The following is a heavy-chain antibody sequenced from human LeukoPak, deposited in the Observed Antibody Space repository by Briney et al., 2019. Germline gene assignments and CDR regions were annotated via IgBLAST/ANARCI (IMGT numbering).Heavy chain of an antibody. J-gene: IGHJ4*02. CDR3: AKVGDSGYDFHRYFDY. V-gene: IGHV3-74*01. Sequence: GGSLRLSCAASGFTFSRYSMHWVRQAPGKGLVWDYHVNSDGSGTDYADSVKGRFTISRDNAKNTLYLQMNSLRAEDTAVYYCAKVGDSGYDFHRYFDYWGQGTLVTVSS. D-gene: IGHD5-12*01. CDR1: GFTFSRYS. CDR2: VNSDGSGT.